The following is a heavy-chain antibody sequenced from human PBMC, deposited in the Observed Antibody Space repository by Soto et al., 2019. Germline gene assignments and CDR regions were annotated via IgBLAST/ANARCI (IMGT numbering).Heavy chain of an antibody. V-gene: IGHV1-46*01. CDR2: INPSGGST. D-gene: IGHD2-15*01. Sequence: ASVKVSCKASGYTFTSYYMHWVRQAPGQGLEWMGIINPSGGSTSYAQKFQGRVTMTRDTSTSTVYMELSSLRSEATAVYYCAREGYCSGGGCYALDVWGQGTTVPVS. CDR1: GYTFTSYY. CDR3: AREGYCSGGGCYALDV. J-gene: IGHJ6*02.